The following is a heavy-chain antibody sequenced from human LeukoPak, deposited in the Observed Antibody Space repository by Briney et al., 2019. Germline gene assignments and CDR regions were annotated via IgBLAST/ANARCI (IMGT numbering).Heavy chain of an antibody. CDR1: GFTFSGYS. J-gene: IGHJ5*02. Sequence: GRSLRLSCAASGFTFSGYSMNWVRQTLGKGLEWVSSISSSSSYIYYAESVKGRFTISRDNAKNSLYLQMNSLRAEDTAVYYCARAPDYIAARPRFNWIDPWGQGTLVIVSS. D-gene: IGHD6-6*01. CDR2: ISSSSSYI. V-gene: IGHV3-21*01. CDR3: ARAPDYIAARPRFNWIDP.